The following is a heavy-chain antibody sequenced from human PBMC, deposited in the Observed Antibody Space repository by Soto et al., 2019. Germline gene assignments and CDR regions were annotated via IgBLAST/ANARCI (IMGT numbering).Heavy chain of an antibody. J-gene: IGHJ4*02. V-gene: IGHV1-18*01. CDR1: GYTFTTFG. Sequence: QVQLVQSGGEVKKPGAAVKVSCKASGYTFTTFGIGWVRQAPGQGLEWMGWISAYSGNTEYPEKLQGRVTMTIDISTSTTYMELRSLRSDDTAVYYCARAFCSGGSCYLDYCGQGALVTVSS. CDR3: ARAFCSGGSCYLDY. CDR2: ISAYSGNT. D-gene: IGHD2-15*01.